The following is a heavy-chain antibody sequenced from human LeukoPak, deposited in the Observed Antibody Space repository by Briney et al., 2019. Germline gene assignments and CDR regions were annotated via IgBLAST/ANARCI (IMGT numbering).Heavy chain of an antibody. CDR2: ISAYNGNT. V-gene: IGHV1-18*01. Sequence: ASVKVSCKASGYTFTSYGISWVRQAPGQGLEWMGWISAYNGNTNYAQKLQGRVTMTTDTSTSTAYMELRSLRSEDTAVYYCASSLWFGELLFGYYYYMDVWGKGTTVTVSS. CDR3: ASSLWFGELLFGYYYYMDV. J-gene: IGHJ6*03. CDR1: GYTFTSYG. D-gene: IGHD3-10*01.